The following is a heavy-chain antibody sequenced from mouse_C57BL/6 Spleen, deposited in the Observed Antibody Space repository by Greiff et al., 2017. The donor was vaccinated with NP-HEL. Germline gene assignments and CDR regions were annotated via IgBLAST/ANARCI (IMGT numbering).Heavy chain of an antibody. D-gene: IGHD1-1*01. CDR2: IWSGGST. V-gene: IGHV2-2*01. CDR3: ARPSYGSSPFAY. CDR1: GFSLTSYG. Sequence: VQLQQSGPGLVQPSQSLSITCTVSGFSLTSYGVHWVRQSPGKGLEWLGVIWSGGSTDYNAAFISRLSISKDNSKSQVFFKMNSLQADDTAIYYCARPSYGSSPFAYWGQGTLVTVSA. J-gene: IGHJ3*01.